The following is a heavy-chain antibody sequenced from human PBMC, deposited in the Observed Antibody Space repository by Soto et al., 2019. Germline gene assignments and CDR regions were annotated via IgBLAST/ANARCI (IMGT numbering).Heavy chain of an antibody. V-gene: IGHV4-31*03. CDR1: GGSISSGGYY. CDR3: AREGFVNYYGMDV. CDR2: IYYSGST. J-gene: IGHJ6*02. Sequence: PSETLSLTCTVSGGSISSGGYYWSWIRQHPGKGLEWIGYIYYSGSTYYNPSLKSRVTISVDTSKNQFSLKLSSVTAADTAVYYCAREGFVNYYGMDVWGQGTTVTVSS.